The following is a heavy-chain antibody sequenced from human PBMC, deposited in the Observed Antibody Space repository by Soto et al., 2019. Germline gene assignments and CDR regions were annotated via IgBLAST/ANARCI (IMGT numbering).Heavy chain of an antibody. CDR2: IWYDGSNK. CDR1: GFTFSSYG. CDR3: ASSGGPYYYYYYMDV. Sequence: GGSLRLSCAASGFTFSSYGMHWVRQAPGKGLEWVAVIWYDGSNKYYADSVKGRFTISRDNSKNTLYLQMNSLRAEDTAVYYCASSGGPYYYYYYMDVWGKGTTVTVSS. J-gene: IGHJ6*03. D-gene: IGHD2-15*01. V-gene: IGHV3-33*01.